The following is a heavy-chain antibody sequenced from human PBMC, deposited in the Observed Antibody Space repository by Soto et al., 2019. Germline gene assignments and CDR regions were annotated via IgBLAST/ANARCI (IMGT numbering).Heavy chain of an antibody. D-gene: IGHD3-22*01. CDR2: IIPMFGTA. CDR3: ARESVDYYDSSGYYYY. J-gene: IGHJ4*02. Sequence: QVQLVQSGAEVKKPGSSVKVSCKAFGGTSSSYALSWVRQAPGQGLEWMGGIIPMFGTANYAQKFQGRVTLTADASTNTAYMELSSLRSEDTAVYYCARESVDYYDSSGYYYYWGQGTLVTVS. V-gene: IGHV1-69*12. CDR1: GGTSSSYA.